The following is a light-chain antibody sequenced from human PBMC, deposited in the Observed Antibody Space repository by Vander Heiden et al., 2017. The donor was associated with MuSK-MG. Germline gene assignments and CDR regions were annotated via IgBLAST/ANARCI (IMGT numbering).Light chain of an antibody. V-gene: IGLV1-40*01. CDR3: QSYDTSLSGSVV. CDR1: SSNIGAGYD. J-gene: IGLJ2*01. CDR2: GNS. Sequence: QSVLTQPPSVSGAPGQRVTISCTGSSSNIGAGYDVHWYQQLPGPAPKLLIYGNSNRPSGVPDRFSGSKSGTSASLAITGLQAEDEADYYCQSYDTSLSGSVVFGGGTKLTVL.